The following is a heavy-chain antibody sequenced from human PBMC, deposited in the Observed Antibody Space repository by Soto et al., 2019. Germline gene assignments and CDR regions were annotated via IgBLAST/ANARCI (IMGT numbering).Heavy chain of an antibody. CDR3: ARITVDTCMIYWFDP. Sequence: SETLSLTCTVSGDSVTSSNYYWSWILQPPGKGLEWIGYIYYSGNTNYSPSLKSRVTMSLDRSNNQFSLNLSSVTAADTAVYYCARITVDTCMIYWFDPWGQGILVTVSS. J-gene: IGHJ5*01. D-gene: IGHD5-18*01. CDR1: GDSVTSSNYY. CDR2: IYYSGNT. V-gene: IGHV4-61*01.